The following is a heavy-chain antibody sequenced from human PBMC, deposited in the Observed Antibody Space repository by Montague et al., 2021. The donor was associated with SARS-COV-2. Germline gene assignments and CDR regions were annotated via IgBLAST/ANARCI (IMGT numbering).Heavy chain of an antibody. CDR1: SGSISSHY. Sequence: SETLSLTCTVSSGSISSHYWSWIRQPPGKGLEWIGYVNYGGSTIYNPSLKSRVSISLDTSKNQFSLGLNSVTAADTAVYYCARAVTTGIDWFDPWGQGTLVIVSS. CDR2: VNYGGST. CDR3: ARAVTTGIDWFDP. V-gene: IGHV4-59*11. J-gene: IGHJ5*02. D-gene: IGHD4-17*01.